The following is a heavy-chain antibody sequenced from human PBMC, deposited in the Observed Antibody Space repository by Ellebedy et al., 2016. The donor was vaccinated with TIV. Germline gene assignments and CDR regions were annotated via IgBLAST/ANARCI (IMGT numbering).Heavy chain of an antibody. D-gene: IGHD6-19*01. CDR2: IYTSGTT. Sequence: PGGSLRLSCAASGFTVSSNYMNWVRQAPGKGLEWVSIIYTSGTTYYADSVRGRFTISRHNSGNTVYLQMNSLRPEDTAVYYCARDMDSSGWYANWGQGTLVTVSS. J-gene: IGHJ4*02. CDR1: GFTVSSNY. CDR3: ARDMDSSGWYAN. V-gene: IGHV3-53*04.